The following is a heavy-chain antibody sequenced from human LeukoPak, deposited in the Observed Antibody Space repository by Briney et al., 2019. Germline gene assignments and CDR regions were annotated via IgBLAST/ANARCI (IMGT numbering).Heavy chain of an antibody. CDR1: GYTFTRYA. Sequence: ASVKVSCKASGYTFTRYALHWVRQAPGQRLEWMGWIDAGNGNTKYSENFQGRVTITRDTSASTIYMELSSLTSERTAVYYCARDLGFASGIFGGRGDYYYGMDVWGQGTTVTVSS. D-gene: IGHD3-3*01. CDR3: ARDLGFASGIFGGRGDYYYGMDV. V-gene: IGHV1-3*01. J-gene: IGHJ6*02. CDR2: IDAGNGNT.